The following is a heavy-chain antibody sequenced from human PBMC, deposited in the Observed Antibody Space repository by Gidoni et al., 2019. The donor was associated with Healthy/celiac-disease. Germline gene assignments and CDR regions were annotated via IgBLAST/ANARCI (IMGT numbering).Heavy chain of an antibody. V-gene: IGHV3-30*01. CDR2: RSYDGSNK. J-gene: IGHJ4*02. D-gene: IGHD3-22*01. Sequence: QVQLVESGGGVVQPGRSLRLSCAASGFTFSSYAMHWGRQAPGKGLAWVAVRSYDGSNKYYADSVKGRFTISRDNSKNTLYLQMNSLRAEDTAVYYCAAWGDYDSSGYYYFDYWGQGTLVTVSS. CDR3: AAWGDYDSSGYYYFDY. CDR1: GFTFSSYA.